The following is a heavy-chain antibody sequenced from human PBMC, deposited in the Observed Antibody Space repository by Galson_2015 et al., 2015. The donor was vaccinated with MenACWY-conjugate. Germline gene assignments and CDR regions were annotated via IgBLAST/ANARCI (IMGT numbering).Heavy chain of an antibody. V-gene: IGHV3-23*01. Sequence: SLRLSCAASGFTFSSYVMNWVRQAPGKGLEWVSGISGGGDSTYYADSVKGRFTISRDNSKNSLYLQMNSLGAEDTAVYFCAKGSFPSSGWISTGRLATHFDYWGQGTLVTVSS. CDR2: ISGGGDST. J-gene: IGHJ4*01. CDR3: AKGSFPSSGWISTGRLATHFDY. D-gene: IGHD6-19*01. CDR1: GFTFSSYV.